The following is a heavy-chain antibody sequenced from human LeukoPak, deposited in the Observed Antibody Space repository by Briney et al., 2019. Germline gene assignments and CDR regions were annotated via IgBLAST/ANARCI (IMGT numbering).Heavy chain of an antibody. V-gene: IGHV4-31*03. D-gene: IGHD3-22*01. J-gene: IGHJ4*02. Sequence: SQTLSPTCTVSGGSISSGGYYWSWIRQHPGKGLEWIGYIYYSGSTYYNPSLKSRVTISVDTSKNQFSLKLSSVTAADTAVYYCARDRYFYDSSGYYYYFDYWGQGTLVTVSS. CDR1: GGSISSGGYY. CDR3: ARDRYFYDSSGYYYYFDY. CDR2: IYYSGST.